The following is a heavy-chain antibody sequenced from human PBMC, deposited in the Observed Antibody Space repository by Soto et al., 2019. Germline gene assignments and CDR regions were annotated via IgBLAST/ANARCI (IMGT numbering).Heavy chain of an antibody. CDR1: GFTFSSYA. Sequence: PGGSLRLSCAASGFTFSSYAMSWVRQAPGKGLEWVSAVSGSGGSTYYADSVKGRFTISRDNSKNTLSLQMNSLRAEDTAVYYCANHHGRFLEWSRNGMDVWGQGTTVTVSS. V-gene: IGHV3-23*01. CDR2: VSGSGGST. D-gene: IGHD3-3*01. J-gene: IGHJ6*02. CDR3: ANHHGRFLEWSRNGMDV.